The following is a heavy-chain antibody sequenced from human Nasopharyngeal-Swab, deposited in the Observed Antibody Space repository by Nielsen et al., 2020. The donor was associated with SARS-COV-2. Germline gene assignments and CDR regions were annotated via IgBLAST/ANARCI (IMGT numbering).Heavy chain of an antibody. V-gene: IGHV1-46*01. D-gene: IGHD4-17*01. J-gene: IGHJ4*02. CDR1: GYTFTSYY. Sequence: ASVKVSCKASGYTFTSYYMHWVRQAPGQGFEWMGIINPSGGSTSYAQKFQGRVTMTRDTSTSTVYMELSSLRSEDTAVYYCARAEMRTTVTTYWNYWGQGTLVTVSS. CDR3: ARAEMRTTVTTYWNY. CDR2: INPSGGST.